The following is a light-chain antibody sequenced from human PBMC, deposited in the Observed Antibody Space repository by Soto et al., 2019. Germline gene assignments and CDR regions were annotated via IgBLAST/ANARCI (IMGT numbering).Light chain of an antibody. Sequence: DLRMTQSPSSLSASVGDRVTITCRASQTISRYINWYQQKPGKAPKLLIYAASTLQSGVPSRFSGSVSVTDFTLTISSLQPEDFASYYCQQSYHAPNTFGQGPKLEIK. CDR2: AAS. CDR1: QTISRY. J-gene: IGKJ2*01. V-gene: IGKV1-39*01. CDR3: QQSYHAPNT.